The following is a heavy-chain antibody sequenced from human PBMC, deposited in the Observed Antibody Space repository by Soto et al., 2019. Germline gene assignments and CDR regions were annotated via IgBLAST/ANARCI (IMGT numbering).Heavy chain of an antibody. D-gene: IGHD2-8*01. CDR1: GYTFTSYG. J-gene: IGHJ5*02. V-gene: IGHV1-18*01. CDR2: ISAYNGNT. CDR3: ARLPNERMGWFDP. Sequence: QVQLVQSGAEVKKPGASVKVSCKASGYTFTSYGISWVRQAPGQGLEWMGWISAYNGNTNYAQKLQGRVTMTTDTSTGPAYMELRSLRCDDTAVYFGARLPNERMGWFDPWGQGTLVTVSS.